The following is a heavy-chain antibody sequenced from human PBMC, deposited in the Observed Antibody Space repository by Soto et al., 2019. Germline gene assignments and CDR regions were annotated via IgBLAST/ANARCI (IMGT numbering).Heavy chain of an antibody. D-gene: IGHD2-15*01. J-gene: IGHJ3*02. CDR1: GYTFTSYD. V-gene: IGHV1-8*01. CDR2: MNPNNGNT. CDR3: ARQGSIVVVVAASSDAFDI. Sequence: ASVKVSCKASGYTFTSYDINWVRQATGQGLEWMGWMNPNNGNTGYAQKFQGRVTMTRNTSISTAYMELRSLRSDDTAVYYCARQGSIVVVVAASSDAFDIWGQGTMVTVSS.